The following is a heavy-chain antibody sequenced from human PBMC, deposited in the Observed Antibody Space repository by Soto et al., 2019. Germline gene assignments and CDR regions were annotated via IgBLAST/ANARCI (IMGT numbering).Heavy chain of an antibody. CDR1: GGSFSDSY. V-gene: IGHV4-34*01. CDR2: ISNSGRT. D-gene: IGHD1-1*01. Sequence: SETLSLTCAVFGGSFSDSYWSWIRQSPGKGLEWIGEISNSGRTYYNPSLKSRVTISGDTSKNQFSLEVRSVAAADKGTYYCARGRPAIATRWFDSWVQGIMVTVSS. CDR3: ARGRPAIATRWFDS. J-gene: IGHJ5*01.